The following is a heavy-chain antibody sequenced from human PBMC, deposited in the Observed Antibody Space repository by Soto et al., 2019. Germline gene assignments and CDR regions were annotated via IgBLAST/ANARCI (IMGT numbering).Heavy chain of an antibody. V-gene: IGHV1-3*01. J-gene: IGHJ6*02. CDR3: ARAHQQLDYYYYYGMDV. D-gene: IGHD6-13*01. CDR1: GYTFTSYA. CDR2: INAGNGNT. Sequence: QVQLVQSGAEVKKPGASVKVSCKASGYTFTSYAMHWVRQAPGQRLEWMGWINAGNGNTKYSQKFQGRVTITRDTSASTAYMELSSLRSEDTAVYYCARAHQQLDYYYYYGMDVWGQGTTVTVSS.